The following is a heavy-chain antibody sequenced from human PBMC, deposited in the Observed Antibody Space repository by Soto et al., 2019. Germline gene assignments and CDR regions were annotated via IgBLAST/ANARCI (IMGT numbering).Heavy chain of an antibody. CDR3: ARSLYDYDWGTVSPLNY. J-gene: IGHJ4*02. Sequence: PSETLSLTCAVSGYSIRSGYYWVWIREPPGKGLEWIGSIYHSGRTYYNPSLKSRVTISVDTSKNQFSLKLSSVTAADTAVYYCARSLYDYDWGTVSPLNYSYQGPLVTVSS. D-gene: IGHD3-16*01. V-gene: IGHV4-38-2*01. CDR1: GYSIRSGYY. CDR2: IYHSGRT.